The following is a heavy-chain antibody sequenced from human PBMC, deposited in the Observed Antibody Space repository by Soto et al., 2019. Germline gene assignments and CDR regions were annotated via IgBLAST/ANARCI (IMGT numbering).Heavy chain of an antibody. V-gene: IGHV4-31*03. J-gene: IGHJ5*02. CDR3: GRGKVVASNWFDP. D-gene: IGHD2-15*01. CDR1: GGSIIDSGSFY. CDR2: IYYSGST. Sequence: HVQMQASGPGLVKPSQTLYLTCSISGGSIIDSGSFYWNWIRQHPGKGLEWIGSIYYSGSTYYNRSLKSRATIALDTSKNQFSPKLTSVTAADTAIYYSGRGKVVASNWFDPRGQGTQVTVSS.